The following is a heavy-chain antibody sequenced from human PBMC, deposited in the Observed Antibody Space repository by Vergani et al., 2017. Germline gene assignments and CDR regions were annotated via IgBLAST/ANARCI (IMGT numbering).Heavy chain of an antibody. CDR2: INPSGGHT. Sequence: QVQVVQSGAEVKKSGASVKVSCKTSGYTFSNYYMHWVRQPPGRGLEWMGIINPSGGHTNYAQKFQGRVTMTRDTSTSTVYMELSSLRSEDTAIYYCARGDYGILTGYRYWGQGTLVTVSA. CDR3: ARGDYGILTGYRY. CDR1: GYTFSNYY. D-gene: IGHD3-9*01. J-gene: IGHJ4*02. V-gene: IGHV1-46*03.